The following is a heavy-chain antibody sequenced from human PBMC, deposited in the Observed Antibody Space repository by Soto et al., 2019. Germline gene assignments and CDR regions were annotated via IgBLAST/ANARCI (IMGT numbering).Heavy chain of an antibody. J-gene: IGHJ4*02. CDR3: ARDRYSSSPSDY. D-gene: IGHD6-13*01. CDR1: GYTFTGYY. CDR2: INPNSGGT. Sequence: ASVNVSCKASGYTFTGYYMHWVRQAPGQGLEWMGWINPNSGGTNYAQRFQGRVTITRDTSASTAYMELSSLRSEDTAVYYCARDRYSSSPSDYWGQGTLVTVSS. V-gene: IGHV1-2*02.